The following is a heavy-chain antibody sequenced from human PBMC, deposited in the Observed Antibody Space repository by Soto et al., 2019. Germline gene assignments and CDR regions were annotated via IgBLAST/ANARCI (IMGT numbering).Heavy chain of an antibody. CDR3: TTVIQDHVDSRDSLGP. CDR1: GLTFSDAW. CDR2: IKNDVDGGST. D-gene: IGHD3-22*01. J-gene: IGHJ5*02. V-gene: IGHV3-15*07. Sequence: PGGSLRLSCAASGLTFSDAWMNWVRQAPGKGLEWVGRIKNDVDGGSTDYAAPVKGRFTISRDDSKNTLYLQMDSLKTEDTAVYYCTTVIQDHVDSRDSLGPWGQGTLVTVSS.